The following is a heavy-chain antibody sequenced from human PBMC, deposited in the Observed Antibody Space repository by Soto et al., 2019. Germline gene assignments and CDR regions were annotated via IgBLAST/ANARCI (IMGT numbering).Heavy chain of an antibody. CDR3: ARMSSYYDSSGYLYYFDY. CDR2: IDWDDDK. J-gene: IGHJ4*02. Sequence: GSGPTLVNPTQTLTLTCTFSGFSLSTSGMCVSWIRQPPGKALEWLALIDWDDDKYYSTSLKTRLTISKDTSKNQVVLTMTNMDPVDTATHYCARMSSYYDSSGYLYYFDYWGQGTLVTVSS. CDR1: GFSLSTSGMC. D-gene: IGHD3-22*01. V-gene: IGHV2-70*01.